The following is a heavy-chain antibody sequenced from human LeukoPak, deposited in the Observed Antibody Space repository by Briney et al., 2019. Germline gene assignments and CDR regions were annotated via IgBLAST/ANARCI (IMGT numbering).Heavy chain of an antibody. CDR3: ARQRHFDLDY. Sequence: PSETLSLTCTVSGGSISSGGYYWNWIRQHPGRGLEWIGSIYYSGSTYYNPSLKSRVTISVDTSKNQFSLKLSSVTAADTAVYYCARQRHFDLDYWGQGTLVTVSS. V-gene: IGHV4-39*01. D-gene: IGHD3-9*01. CDR1: GGSISSGGYY. J-gene: IGHJ4*02. CDR2: IYYSGST.